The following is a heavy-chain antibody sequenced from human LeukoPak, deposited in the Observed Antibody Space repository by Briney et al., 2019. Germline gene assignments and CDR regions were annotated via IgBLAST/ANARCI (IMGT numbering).Heavy chain of an antibody. CDR1: GGSIGTDSFY. V-gene: IGHV4-61*02. CDR3: GFFYYYGSGGV. Sequence: SETLSLTCTVSGGSIGTDSFYWSWIRQPAGKGLEWIGRIYTRGSTNYNPALESRGTILVDTSKNQFSLKLSSVTAADTAVYYCGFFYYYGSGGVWGKGTTVTVSS. D-gene: IGHD3-10*01. CDR2: IYTRGST. J-gene: IGHJ6*04.